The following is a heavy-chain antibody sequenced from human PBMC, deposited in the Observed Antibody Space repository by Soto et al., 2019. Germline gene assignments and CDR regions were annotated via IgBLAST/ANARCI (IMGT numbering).Heavy chain of an antibody. J-gene: IGHJ4*02. D-gene: IGHD2-21*02. CDR2: IWYDGSKK. CDR3: VKDHCGGDCYSNPYFDY. Sequence: GGSLRHSCATSGGTCSTYGIHWVRQAPGKGLEWLAVIWYDGSKKYYADSVQGRFTISRDNSENIGYLQMNSLRADDTAVYYCVKDHCGGDCYSNPYFDYWGQGTLVTVSS. V-gene: IGHV3-33*06. CDR1: GGTCSTYG.